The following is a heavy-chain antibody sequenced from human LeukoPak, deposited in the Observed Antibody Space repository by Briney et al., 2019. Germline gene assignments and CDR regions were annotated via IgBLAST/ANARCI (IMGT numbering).Heavy chain of an antibody. CDR3: ARYTIAAREYWFDP. V-gene: IGHV4-30-2*01. CDR2: IYHSGST. J-gene: IGHJ5*02. D-gene: IGHD6-6*01. Sequence: SETLSPTCTVSGGSISSGGYYWSWIRQPPGKGLEWIGYIYHSGSTYYNPSLKSRVTISVDRSKNQVSLKLSSVTAADTAIYYCARYTIAAREYWFDPWGQGTLVTVSS. CDR1: GGSISSGGYY.